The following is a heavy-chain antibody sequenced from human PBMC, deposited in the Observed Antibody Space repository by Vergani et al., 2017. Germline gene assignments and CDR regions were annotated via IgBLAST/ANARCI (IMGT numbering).Heavy chain of an antibody. V-gene: IGHV4-59*01. CDR2: MYHSGST. J-gene: IGHJ4*02. D-gene: IGHD3-10*01. Sequence: QVRLQESGPGLVKPSETLSLTCSVSGGSMSGYYWSWIRQPPGKELEWIGYMYHSGSTNYNPSLETRVTISGDTSKNQFSLKLKSVTAADTAVYYCGGVADVYGLRSRLLDFWGQGILVTVSS. CDR3: GGVADVYGLRSRLLDF. CDR1: GGSMSGYY.